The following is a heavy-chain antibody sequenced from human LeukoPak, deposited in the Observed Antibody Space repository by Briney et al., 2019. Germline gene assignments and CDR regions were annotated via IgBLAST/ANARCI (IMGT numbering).Heavy chain of an antibody. CDR3: AKEKAHAHPVDY. CDR2: ISSDERTT. Sequence: GGSLRLSCVASGFTFSNYGMHWARQAPGKGLEWVAVISSDERTTYYADSVKGRFTISRDLSKSTLYLQMDSLTGEDTAVYYCAKEKAHAHPVDYWGQGALVTVSS. J-gene: IGHJ4*02. V-gene: IGHV3-30*18. CDR1: GFTFSNYG.